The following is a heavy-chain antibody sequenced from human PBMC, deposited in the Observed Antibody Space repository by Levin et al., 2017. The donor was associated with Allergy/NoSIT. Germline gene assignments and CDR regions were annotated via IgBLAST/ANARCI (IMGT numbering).Heavy chain of an antibody. CDR3: AGESRSAFDI. D-gene: IGHD6-13*01. V-gene: IGHV3-74*01. CDR1: RFTFSSYW. Sequence: GGSLRLSCAASRFTFSSYWLHWVRQAPGKGLGWVSRINSDGSSTAYADSVKGRFTISRDNAKNTLYLQMNSLRADDTAVYYCAGESRSAFDIWGQGTMVTVSS. CDR2: INSDGSST. J-gene: IGHJ3*02.